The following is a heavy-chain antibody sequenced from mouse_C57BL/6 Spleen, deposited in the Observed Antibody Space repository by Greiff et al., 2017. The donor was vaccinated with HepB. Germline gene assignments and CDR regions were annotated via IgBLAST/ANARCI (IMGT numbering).Heavy chain of an antibody. Sequence: QVHVKQSGAELARPGASVKLSCKASGYTFTSYGISWVKQRTGQGLEWIGEIYPRSGNTYYNEKFKGKATLTADKSSSTAYMELRSLTSEDSAVYFCAHTTVVATDWYFDVWGTGTTVTVSS. CDR3: AHTTVVATDWYFDV. J-gene: IGHJ1*03. CDR2: IYPRSGNT. CDR1: GYTFTSYG. D-gene: IGHD1-1*01. V-gene: IGHV1-81*01.